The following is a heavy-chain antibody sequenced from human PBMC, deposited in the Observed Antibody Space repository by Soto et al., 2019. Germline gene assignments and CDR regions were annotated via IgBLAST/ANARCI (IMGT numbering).Heavy chain of an antibody. V-gene: IGHV3-15*01. CDR1: GFTFSNAW. CDR3: STDSPRREYYGMDV. Sequence: EVQLVESGGGLVKPGGSLRLSCAASGFTFSNAWMSWVRQAPGKGLEWVGRIKSKTDGGTTDYAAPVKGRFTISRDDSKNTLYLQMNSLKTEDTAVYYCSTDSPRREYYGMDVWGQGTTVTVSS. D-gene: IGHD1-26*01. CDR2: IKSKTDGGTT. J-gene: IGHJ6*02.